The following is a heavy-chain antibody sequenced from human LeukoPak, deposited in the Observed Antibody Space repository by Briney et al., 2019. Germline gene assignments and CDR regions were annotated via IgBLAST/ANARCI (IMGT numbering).Heavy chain of an antibody. CDR2: IFHNGGST. CDR1: GGSISSNSYY. D-gene: IGHD3-16*01. Sequence: NPSETLSLTCAVPGGSISSNSYYWGWIRQPPGKGLEWIGSIFHNGGSTYYNPSLKSRVTISGDTSKNQFSLKLSSVTAADTALYYCASAPRQGSIGGLDYWGQGTLVTVSS. J-gene: IGHJ4*02. CDR3: ASAPRQGSIGGLDY. V-gene: IGHV4-39*01.